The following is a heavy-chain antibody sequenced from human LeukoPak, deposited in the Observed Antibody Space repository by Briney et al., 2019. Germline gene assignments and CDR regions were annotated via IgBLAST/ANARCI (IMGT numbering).Heavy chain of an antibody. CDR2: IYYSGST. CDR3: ARGGTTGSGWYNWFDP. Sequence: PSETLSLTCTVSGGSISSYYWSWIRQPPGKGLEWIGYIYYSGSTNYNPSLKSRVTISVDTSKNQFSLKLSSVTAADTAVYYCARGGTTGSGWYNWFDPWGQGTLVTVSS. D-gene: IGHD6-19*01. CDR1: GGSISSYY. V-gene: IGHV4-59*01. J-gene: IGHJ5*02.